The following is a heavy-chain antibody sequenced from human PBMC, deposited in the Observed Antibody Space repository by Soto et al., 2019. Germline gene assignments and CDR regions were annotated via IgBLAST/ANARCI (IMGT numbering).Heavy chain of an antibody. J-gene: IGHJ4*02. D-gene: IGHD6-13*01. CDR3: AKDQGSSWYEIDY. CDR1: GFTFSSYA. Sequence: SGGSLRLSCAASGFTFSSYAMHWVRQAPGKGLEWVSTISGSGGSTYYADSVKGRFTISRDNSKNTLYLQMNSLRAEDTAVYYCAKDQGSSWYEIDYWGQGTLVTVSS. CDR2: ISGSGGST. V-gene: IGHV3-23*01.